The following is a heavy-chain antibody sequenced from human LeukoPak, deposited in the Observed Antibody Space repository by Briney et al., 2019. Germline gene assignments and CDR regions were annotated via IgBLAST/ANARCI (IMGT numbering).Heavy chain of an antibody. CDR2: IKSKTDGGTT. CDR1: GFTFSNAW. J-gene: IGHJ5*02. Sequence: GRSLRLSCAASGFTFSNAWMSWVRQAPGKGLEWVGRIKSKTDGGTTDYAAPVKGRFTISRDDSKNTLYLQMNSLKTEDTAVYYCTTEDIVVVVAATHIPWGQGTLVTVSS. CDR3: TTEDIVVVVAATHIP. D-gene: IGHD2-15*01. V-gene: IGHV3-15*01.